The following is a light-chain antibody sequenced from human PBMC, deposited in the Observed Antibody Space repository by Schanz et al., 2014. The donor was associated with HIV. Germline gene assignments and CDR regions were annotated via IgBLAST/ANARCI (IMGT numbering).Light chain of an antibody. CDR2: GAS. V-gene: IGKV3-20*01. J-gene: IGKJ1*01. CDR1: QSIRTN. Sequence: EMVMTQSPATLSVSPGDRATLSCRASQSIRTNLAWYQQKPGQAPRLLIYGASSRATGIPDRFSGSGSGTDFTLTISRLEPEDFAVYYCQQYGNSPRTFGQGTKVEIK. CDR3: QQYGNSPRT.